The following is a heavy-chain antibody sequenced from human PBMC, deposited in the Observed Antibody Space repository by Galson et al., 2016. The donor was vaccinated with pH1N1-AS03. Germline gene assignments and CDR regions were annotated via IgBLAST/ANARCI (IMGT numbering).Heavy chain of an antibody. CDR1: GFTFSKYA. CDR3: AKRPRSDDY. CDR2: ISGSGGST. Sequence: SLRLSCAASGFTFSKYAMSWVRQAPGKGLEWVSSISGSGGSTFYADSVKGRFTISRDNSKNTLYLQLNSLRVEDTAIYYCAKRPRSDDYWGQGTLVTVFS. J-gene: IGHJ4*02. V-gene: IGHV3-23*01.